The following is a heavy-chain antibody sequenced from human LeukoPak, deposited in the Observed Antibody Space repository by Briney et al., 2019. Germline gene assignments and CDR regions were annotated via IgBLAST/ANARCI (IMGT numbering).Heavy chain of an antibody. V-gene: IGHV3-21*01. CDR3: ARSIAARRNYYYYYYMDV. J-gene: IGHJ6*03. CDR2: ISSSSTYI. D-gene: IGHD6-6*01. CDR1: RFTFSSYS. Sequence: SGGSLRLSCAASRFTFSSYSMNWVRQAPGKGLEWVSSISSSSTYIYYADSVKGRFTISRDNAKNSLYLQMNSLRAEDTAVYYCARSIAARRNYYYYYYMDVWGKGTTVTVSS.